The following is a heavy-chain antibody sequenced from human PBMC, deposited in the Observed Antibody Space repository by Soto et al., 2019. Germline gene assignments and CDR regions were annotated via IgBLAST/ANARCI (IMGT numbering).Heavy chain of an antibody. J-gene: IGHJ6*02. CDR3: ARGPIITIFGVVTDYYYYYGMDV. CDR2: INPNSGGT. D-gene: IGHD3-3*01. Sequence: QVQLVQSGAEVKKPGASVKVSCKASGYTFTGYYMHWVRQAPGQGLEWMGWINPNSGGTNYAQKFQGWVTMTRDTSISTAYMELSRLRSDDTAVYYCARGPIITIFGVVTDYYYYYGMDVWGQGTTVTVSS. CDR1: GYTFTGYY. V-gene: IGHV1-2*04.